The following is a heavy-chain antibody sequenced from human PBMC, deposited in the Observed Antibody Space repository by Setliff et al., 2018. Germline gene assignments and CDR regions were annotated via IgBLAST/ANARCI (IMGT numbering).Heavy chain of an antibody. CDR1: GLTFSSDA. D-gene: IGHD5-18*01. Sequence: GESLKISCAASGLTFSSDAMTWVRQTPGKGLEWVSVISSDGSSIYYADSVKGRFTISRDNGKNTVYLQMNSLRAEDTAVYYCARDLSSNTAASYFFDLWGQGTQVTVSS. CDR3: ARDLSSNTAASYFFDL. V-gene: IGHV3-23*03. J-gene: IGHJ4*02. CDR2: ISSDGSSI.